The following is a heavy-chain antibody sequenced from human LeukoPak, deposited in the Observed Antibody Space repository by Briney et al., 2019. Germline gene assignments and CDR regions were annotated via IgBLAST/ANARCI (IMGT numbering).Heavy chain of an antibody. J-gene: IGHJ6*03. Sequence: PGGSLRLSCAASGFTVSSNYMSWVRQAPGKGLEWVAVISYDGSNKYYADSVKGRFTISRDNSKNTLYLQMNSLRAEDTAVYYCAKAYSHYYYYYMDVWGKGTTVTVSS. D-gene: IGHD5-18*01. V-gene: IGHV3-30*18. CDR3: AKAYSHYYYYYMDV. CDR2: ISYDGSNK. CDR1: GFTVSSNY.